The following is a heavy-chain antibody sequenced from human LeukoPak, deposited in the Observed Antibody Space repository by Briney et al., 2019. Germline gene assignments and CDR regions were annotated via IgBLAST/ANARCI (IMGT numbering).Heavy chain of an antibody. CDR3: AKGSGINHYHWIDP. V-gene: IGHV3-23*01. CDR2: ISGGGGST. CDR1: RFTFSNYA. D-gene: IGHD1-14*01. Sequence: PGGSLRLSCAASRFTFSNYAMNWVRQAPGKGLEWVSGISGGGGSTYYADSVKGRFTISRDNSKNTLYLQMDSLRAEDTALYYCAKGSGINHYHWIDPWGQGTLVTVSS. J-gene: IGHJ5*02.